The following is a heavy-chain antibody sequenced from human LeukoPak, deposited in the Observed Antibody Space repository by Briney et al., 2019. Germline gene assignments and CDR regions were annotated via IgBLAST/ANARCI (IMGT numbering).Heavy chain of an antibody. CDR3: AKERSFGTWLGDY. J-gene: IGHJ4*02. V-gene: IGHV3-23*01. D-gene: IGHD2/OR15-2a*01. Sequence: GGSLRLSCAASGFTFSSYAMTWVRQAPGKGLEWVSAISGSGGGTYYADSVKGRFTISRDNSKNTLFLQMNSLRAEDTAVYYCAKERSFGTWLGDYWGQGALVTVSS. CDR1: GFTFSSYA. CDR2: ISGSGGGT.